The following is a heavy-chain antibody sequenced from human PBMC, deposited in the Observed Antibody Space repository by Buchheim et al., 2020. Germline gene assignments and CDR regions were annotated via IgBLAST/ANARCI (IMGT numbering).Heavy chain of an antibody. Sequence: QVQLVESGGGVVQPGRSLRLSCAASGFTFSNYAMHWVRQAPGKGLEWVAVISYDGSKKYYSDSVKGRFTISRDNSKNTLYLQMNSLRPEDTAVFYCASLEITYYYDGSGPRGGPPPDYWGQGTL. J-gene: IGHJ4*02. D-gene: IGHD3-22*01. V-gene: IGHV3-30-3*01. CDR2: ISYDGSKK. CDR1: GFTFSNYA. CDR3: ASLEITYYYDGSGPRGGPPPDY.